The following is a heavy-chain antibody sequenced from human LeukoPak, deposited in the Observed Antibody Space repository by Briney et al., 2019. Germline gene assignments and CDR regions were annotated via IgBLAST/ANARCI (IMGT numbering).Heavy chain of an antibody. Sequence: PGGSLRLSCAASGFTFSSYWMSWVRQAPGKGLEGVANIKQDGSEKYYVDSVKGRFTISRDNAKNSLYLQMNSLRAEDTAVYYCAREPPFGPAAISFDYWGQGTLVTVSS. V-gene: IGHV3-7*03. CDR3: AREPPFGPAAISFDY. CDR1: GFTFSSYW. CDR2: IKQDGSEK. D-gene: IGHD2-2*02. J-gene: IGHJ4*02.